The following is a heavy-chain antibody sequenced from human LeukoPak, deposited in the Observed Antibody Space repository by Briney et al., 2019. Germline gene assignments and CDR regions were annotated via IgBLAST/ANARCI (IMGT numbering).Heavy chain of an antibody. CDR1: GFTFSSYG. D-gene: IGHD3-9*01. CDR2: ISYDGSNK. Sequence: PGGSLRLSCAASGFTFSSYGMHWVRQAPGKGLEWVAAISYDGSNKYYADSVKGRFTISRDNSKNTLYLQMNSLRAEDTAVYYCAKSRLRYFDFDAFDIWGQGTMVTVSS. CDR3: AKSRLRYFDFDAFDI. V-gene: IGHV3-30*18. J-gene: IGHJ3*02.